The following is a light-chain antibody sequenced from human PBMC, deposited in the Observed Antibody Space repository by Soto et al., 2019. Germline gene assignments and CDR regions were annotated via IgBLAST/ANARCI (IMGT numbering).Light chain of an antibody. J-gene: IGKJ1*01. CDR1: QSLRTNS. Sequence: EIVMTQSPATLSVSPGGRATLSCRASQSLRTNSLAWYQQKPGQAPRLLISGVYSRAAGIPDRFSGSGSGTDFTLTISRLEPEDFAVYYCQQYDTSPRTFGQGTKVDIK. CDR2: GVY. V-gene: IGKV3-20*01. CDR3: QQYDTSPRT.